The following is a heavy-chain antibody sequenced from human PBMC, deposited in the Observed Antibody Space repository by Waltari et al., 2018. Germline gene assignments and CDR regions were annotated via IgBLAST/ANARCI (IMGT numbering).Heavy chain of an antibody. J-gene: IGHJ4*02. V-gene: IGHV4-39*07. CDR1: GGSISSSSYY. CDR3: ARGELYYYDSSGLFFDY. Sequence: QLQLQESGPGLVKPSETLSLTCTVSGGSISSSSYYWGWIRQPPGKGLEWIVIIYYSGSTYYNPSLKSRVTISVDTSKNQFSLKLSSVTAADTAVYYCARGELYYYDSSGLFFDYWGQGTLVTVSS. D-gene: IGHD3-22*01. CDR2: IYYSGST.